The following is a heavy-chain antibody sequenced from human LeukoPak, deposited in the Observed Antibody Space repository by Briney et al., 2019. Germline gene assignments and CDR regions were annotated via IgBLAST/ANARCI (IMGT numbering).Heavy chain of an antibody. J-gene: IGHJ3*01. CDR2: ISSDGRTK. CDR3: AKELQWELHAFDV. V-gene: IGHV3-30*18. Sequence: LSLTCTVSGYSISSTYYWGWIRQPPGKGLEWVAVISSDGRTKYYADSVKGRFTTSRDNSKNTLFVGMNSLTTEDTAVYYCAKELQWELHAFDVWGQGTMVTVSS. CDR1: GYSISSTY. D-gene: IGHD1-26*01.